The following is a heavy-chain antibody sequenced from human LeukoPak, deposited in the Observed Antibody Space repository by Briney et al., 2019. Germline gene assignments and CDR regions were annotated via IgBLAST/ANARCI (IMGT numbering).Heavy chain of an antibody. CDR1: GFTFTTYW. Sequence: GGSLRLSCAASGFTFTTYWMTWVRQAPGKGLAWVANIIEGGDLKYYVDSVKGRFTISRDNTKNSLYLQMTSLRADDTAVYYCARVGKNGWDFDHWGQGTLVTVSS. D-gene: IGHD6-19*01. V-gene: IGHV3-7*01. CDR3: ARVGKNGWDFDH. CDR2: IIEGGDLK. J-gene: IGHJ4*02.